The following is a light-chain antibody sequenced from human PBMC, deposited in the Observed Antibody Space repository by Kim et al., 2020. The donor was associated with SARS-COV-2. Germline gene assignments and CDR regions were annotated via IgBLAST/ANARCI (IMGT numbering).Light chain of an antibody. Sequence: EIVLTQSPGTLSLSPGERATLSCRASQSVSSAYLAWYQQKPGQAPRLLIYGASNRATDIPDRFSGSWSGTDFTLTISRLEPEDFAVYYCQQYVTSPPPFGGGTKVDIK. V-gene: IGKV3-20*01. CDR3: QQYVTSPPP. CDR1: QSVSSAY. J-gene: IGKJ4*01. CDR2: GAS.